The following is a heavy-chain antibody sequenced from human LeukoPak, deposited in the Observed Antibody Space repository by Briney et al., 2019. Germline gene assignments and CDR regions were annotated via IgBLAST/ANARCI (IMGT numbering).Heavy chain of an antibody. CDR2: INPNSGGT. Sequence: ASVKVSCKTSGGTFSSYAFTWVRQAPGQGLEWMGWINPNSGGTNYAQKFQGRVTMTRDTSISTAYMELSRLRSDDTAVYYCARRYSSSWYPQYYFDYWGQGTLVTVSS. V-gene: IGHV1-2*02. D-gene: IGHD6-13*01. CDR3: ARRYSSSWYPQYYFDY. J-gene: IGHJ4*02. CDR1: GGTFSSYA.